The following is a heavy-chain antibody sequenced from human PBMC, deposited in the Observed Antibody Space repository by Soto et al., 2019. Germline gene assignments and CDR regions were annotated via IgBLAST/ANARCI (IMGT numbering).Heavy chain of an antibody. D-gene: IGHD6-19*01. J-gene: IGHJ3*02. CDR1: GDSVSSNSSA. CDR2: TYYRSKWYN. V-gene: IGHV6-1*01. CDR3: ARNFRLVYSSGWYNAFDI. Sequence: SQTLSLTCAISGDSVSSNSSAWNWIRQSPSRGLEWLGRTYYRSKWYNDYAVSVKSRITINPDTSKNQFSLQLNSVTPEDTAVYYCARNFRLVYSSGWYNAFDIWGQGTMVTVSS.